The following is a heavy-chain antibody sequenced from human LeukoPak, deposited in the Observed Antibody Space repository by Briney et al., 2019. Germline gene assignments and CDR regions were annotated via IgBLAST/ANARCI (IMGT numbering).Heavy chain of an antibody. J-gene: IGHJ3*02. CDR2: IWYDDSNK. Sequence: PGGSLRLSCAASGFIFSTYGMHWGRQAPGKGLERVALIWYDDSNKYYADSVKARFTISRDNCKNTLYLQMNSLRVEDTAVYYCARRQGDAFDIWGQGTMVTVSS. CDR3: ARRQGDAFDI. CDR1: GFIFSTYG. V-gene: IGHV3-33*01.